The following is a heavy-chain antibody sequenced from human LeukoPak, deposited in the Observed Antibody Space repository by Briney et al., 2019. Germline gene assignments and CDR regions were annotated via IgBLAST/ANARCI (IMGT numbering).Heavy chain of an antibody. CDR1: GFTFSNAW. Sequence: GGSLRLYCAASGFTFSNAWMSWVRQAPGKGLEWVGRIKSNTDGGTTDYAAPVKGRFTISRDDSKNTLYLQMNSLKTEDTAVYYCTTEGSGSYYNLITEFDYWGQGTLVTVSS. CDR2: IKSNTDGGTT. V-gene: IGHV3-15*01. CDR3: TTEGSGSYYNLITEFDY. D-gene: IGHD1-26*01. J-gene: IGHJ4*02.